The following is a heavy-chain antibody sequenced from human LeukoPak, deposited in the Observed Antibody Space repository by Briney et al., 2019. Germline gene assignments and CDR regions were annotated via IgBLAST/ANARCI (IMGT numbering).Heavy chain of an antibody. V-gene: IGHV1-8*01. CDR2: MNPNSGNT. J-gene: IGHJ4*02. CDR1: GYTFTSYD. CDR3: ARALGYDFWSGYYSIGY. Sequence: ASVKVSCKASGYTFTSYDINWVRQATGQGLEWMGWMNPNSGNTGHAQKFQGRVTMTRNTSISTAYMELSSLRSEDTAVYYCARALGYDFWSGYYSIGYWGQGTLVTVSS. D-gene: IGHD3-3*01.